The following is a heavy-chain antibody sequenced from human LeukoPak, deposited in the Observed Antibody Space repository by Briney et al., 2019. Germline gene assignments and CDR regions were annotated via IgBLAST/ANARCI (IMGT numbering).Heavy chain of an antibody. CDR3: ARAVLLWFGSQDNWFDP. CDR2: ISYDGSNK. V-gene: IGHV3-30-3*01. J-gene: IGHJ5*02. D-gene: IGHD3-10*01. CDR1: GFTFSSYA. Sequence: HPGRSLRLSCAASGFTFSSYAMPWVRQAPGKGLEWVAVISYDGSNKYYADSVKGRFTISRDNSKNTLYLQMNSLRAEDTAVYYCARAVLLWFGSQDNWFDPWGQGTLVTVSS.